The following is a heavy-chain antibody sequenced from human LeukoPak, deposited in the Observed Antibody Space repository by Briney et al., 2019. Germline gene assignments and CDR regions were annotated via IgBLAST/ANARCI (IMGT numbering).Heavy chain of an antibody. D-gene: IGHD3-22*01. CDR2: INWNGGST. Sequence: PGGSLRLSCAASGFTFDDYGMSWVRQAPGKGLEWVSGINWNGGSTGYADSVKGRFIISRDNANNSLYLQMNSLRAEDTALYYCARERYYDISGYYGEDYWVQGTLVTVSS. CDR1: GFTFDDYG. CDR3: ARERYYDISGYYGEDY. J-gene: IGHJ4*02. V-gene: IGHV3-20*04.